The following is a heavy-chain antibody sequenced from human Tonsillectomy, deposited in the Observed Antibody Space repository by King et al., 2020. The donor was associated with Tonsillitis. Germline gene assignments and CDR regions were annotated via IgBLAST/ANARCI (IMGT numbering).Heavy chain of an antibody. CDR2: IYRGGST. Sequence: VQLVESGGGLVQPGRSLRLSCAPSGFSVSGDYMAWVRQAPGKGLQWVSIIYRGGSTYYADSVKGRFTISRDNSNTLYLQMNSLRVEDTAVYYCATTRGSSFDSWGQGTLVTVSS. D-gene: IGHD5-24*01. J-gene: IGHJ4*02. CDR3: ATTRGSSFDS. CDR1: GFSVSGDY. V-gene: IGHV3-66*01.